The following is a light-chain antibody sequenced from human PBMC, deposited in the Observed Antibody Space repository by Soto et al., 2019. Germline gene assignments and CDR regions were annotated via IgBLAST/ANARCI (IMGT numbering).Light chain of an antibody. J-gene: IGKJ1*01. CDR2: EAS. V-gene: IGKV1-39*01. CDR3: HQTYSPPDT. CDR1: QSIDTH. Sequence: DIRMTQSPSSLSASVGDRVTITCRASQSIDTHLNWYQQHPGKAPNALIYEASNLQSGVPSRFSGRGSGTDFTLTISGLQPDDSATYYCHQTYSPPDTFGQGTKVEIK.